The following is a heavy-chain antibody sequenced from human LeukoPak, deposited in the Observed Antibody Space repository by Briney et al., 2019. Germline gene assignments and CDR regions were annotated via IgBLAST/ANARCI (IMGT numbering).Heavy chain of an antibody. J-gene: IGHJ4*02. Sequence: PGGSLRLSCSASGFTFRNNAMNWVRQAPGKGREWVSGISGDGGSTYYADSVKGRFTISRDNSKNTLYLQMHSLRAEDTAVYYCAKVKTSSTPSCYPPWDDWGRGTLVTGSS. CDR1: GFTFRNNA. V-gene: IGHV3-23*01. CDR3: AKVKTSSTPSCYPPWDD. D-gene: IGHD2-15*01. CDR2: ISGDGGST.